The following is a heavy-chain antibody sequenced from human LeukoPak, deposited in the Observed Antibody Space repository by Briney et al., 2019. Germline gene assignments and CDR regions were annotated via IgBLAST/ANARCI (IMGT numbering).Heavy chain of an antibody. CDR3: ARAYSVRYGLGYYYMDV. Sequence: GGSLRLSCAASRFTFSSYAMNWVRQAPGKGLEWVSSISSGSSYIYYADSVKGRFTISRDNSKKLLYLEMNSLRAEDTAVYYYARAYSVRYGLGYYYMDVWGKGTTVTISS. CDR1: RFTFSSYA. V-gene: IGHV3-21*01. CDR2: ISSGSSYI. D-gene: IGHD5/OR15-5a*01. J-gene: IGHJ6*03.